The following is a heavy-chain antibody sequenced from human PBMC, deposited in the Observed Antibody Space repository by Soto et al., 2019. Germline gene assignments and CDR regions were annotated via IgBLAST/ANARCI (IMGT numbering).Heavy chain of an antibody. D-gene: IGHD3-3*01. CDR3: ADGGEWSFNFVY. CDR1: GFTFDTYA. V-gene: IGHV3-23*01. CDR2: ISGSGYNT. J-gene: IGHJ4*02. Sequence: EVQLLESGGGLVKPGGALRLSCAASGFTFDTYAMSWVRQAPGKGLEWVSGISGSGYNTYYPDSVTGRFTISRDNSKNTLYLHMSNLRAEDTAVYYCADGGEWSFNFVYWGQGTLVTVSS.